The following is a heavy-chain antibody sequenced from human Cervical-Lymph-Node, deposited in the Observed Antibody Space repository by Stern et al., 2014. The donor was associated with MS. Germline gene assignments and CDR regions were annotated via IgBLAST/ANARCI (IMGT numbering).Heavy chain of an antibody. CDR3: ARGNYYDSSGFNYLDAFDI. Sequence: VQLVESGAEVKKPGASVKVSCKASGYSFTNYYMHWVRQAPGQGLEWMGTINPSGGTTKYAQEFQGKVTMTRDTSTSTVSMDLSSLRSEDTAVYYCARGNYYDSSGFNYLDAFDIWGQGTMVTVSS. CDR2: INPSGGTT. V-gene: IGHV1-46*01. CDR1: GYSFTNYY. D-gene: IGHD3-22*01. J-gene: IGHJ3*02.